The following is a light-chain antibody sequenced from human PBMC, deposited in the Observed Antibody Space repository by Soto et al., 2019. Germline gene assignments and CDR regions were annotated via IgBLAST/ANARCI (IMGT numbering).Light chain of an antibody. CDR2: AVS. CDR3: TSYTPSSPYV. Sequence: QSALTQPASVSGSPGQSITISCTGTSSDVGNYDYVSWYQHYPGKAPKLMIYAVSRRPSGVSNRFSGSKSGNTASLTIPGLQAEEAADYYCTSYTPSSPYVFGTGTKLTVL. CDR1: SSDVGNYDY. J-gene: IGLJ1*01. V-gene: IGLV2-14*03.